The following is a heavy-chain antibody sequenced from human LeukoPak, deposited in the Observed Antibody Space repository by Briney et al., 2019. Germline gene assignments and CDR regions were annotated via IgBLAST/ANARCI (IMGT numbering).Heavy chain of an antibody. Sequence: GGSLRLSCAASGFTFSGYWMSWVRQAPGKGLEWVANINEGGTGKFYVDSVEGRFTISRDNAKKLLYLQMNNLRVEDTAVYYCARADAPGTVDSWGQGTLVTVSS. CDR3: ARADAPGTVDS. J-gene: IGHJ4*02. CDR1: GFTFSGYW. CDR2: INEGGTGK. V-gene: IGHV3-7*01.